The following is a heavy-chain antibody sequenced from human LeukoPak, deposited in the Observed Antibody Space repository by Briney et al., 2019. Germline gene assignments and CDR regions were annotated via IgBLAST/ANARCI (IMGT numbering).Heavy chain of an antibody. V-gene: IGHV3-7*01. J-gene: IGHJ4*02. Sequence: GGSLRLSCAASGFTFSSYWMSWVRQAPGKGLEWVANIKQDGSEEYYVDSVKGRFTISRDNAKNSLYLQMNSLRAEDTAVYYCARDSMTTVTTGAVLFDYWGQGTLVTVSS. CDR3: ARDSMTTVTTGAVLFDY. CDR1: GFTFSSYW. D-gene: IGHD4-17*01. CDR2: IKQDGSEE.